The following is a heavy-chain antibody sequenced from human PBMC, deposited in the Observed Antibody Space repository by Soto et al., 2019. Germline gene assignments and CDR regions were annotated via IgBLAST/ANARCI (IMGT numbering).Heavy chain of an antibody. CDR2: ISPHNFNT. CDR1: GYTFTHFY. J-gene: IGHJ4*02. CDR3: ARDEGGYDILTGYYKAHHFDY. Sequence: QVQLEQSGAEVKKPGDSVKVSCKASGYTFTHFYITWVRQAPGQGLEWMGAISPHNFNTNYAQKCRGRVTLTTEKSTNTAYMDLRSLTSDDAAVYYCARDEGGYDILTGYYKAHHFDYWGQGVPVTVSS. V-gene: IGHV1-18*01. D-gene: IGHD3-9*01.